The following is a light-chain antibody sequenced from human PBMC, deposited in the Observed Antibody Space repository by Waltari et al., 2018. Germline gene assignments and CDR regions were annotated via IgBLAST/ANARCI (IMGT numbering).Light chain of an antibody. Sequence: DIQVTQSPSSLSASVGDRVTITCRASQSISIYLNWYQQKPGKAPKLLISAASSLQGGVPSRFSGSGSETDFTLTISRCQPEDFASYYCEQRYSTPPWTFGQGTKVEIK. CDR2: AAS. CDR3: EQRYSTPPWT. CDR1: QSISIY. V-gene: IGKV1-39*01. J-gene: IGKJ1*01.